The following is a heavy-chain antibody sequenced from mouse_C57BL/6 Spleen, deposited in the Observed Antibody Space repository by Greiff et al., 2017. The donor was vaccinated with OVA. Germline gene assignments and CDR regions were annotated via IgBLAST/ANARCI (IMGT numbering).Heavy chain of an antibody. J-gene: IGHJ3*01. Sequence: QVQLQQSGAELVRPGASVTLSCKASGYTFTDYEMHWVKQTPVHGLEWIGAIDPETGGTAYNQKFKGKAILTADKSSSTAYMELRSLTSEDSAFYYCTKRFAYWGQGTLVTVSA. V-gene: IGHV1-15*01. CDR3: TKRFAY. CDR2: IDPETGGT. CDR1: GYTFTDYE.